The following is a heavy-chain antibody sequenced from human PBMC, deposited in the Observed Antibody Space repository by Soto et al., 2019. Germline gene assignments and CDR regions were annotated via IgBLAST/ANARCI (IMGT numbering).Heavy chain of an antibody. CDR3: AGGQYYFDC. Sequence: QVQLVESGGGVVQSGTSLRLSCAASGFPFSSYGMHWVRQAPGKGLEWVAQISYDGSNKFYADSVKGRFTISRDNSKNTLYLLMSSLRAEDTAVYYCAGGQYYFDCCGQGTVVSVSS. J-gene: IGHJ4*02. CDR2: ISYDGSNK. V-gene: IGHV3-30*03. D-gene: IGHD2-15*01. CDR1: GFPFSSYG.